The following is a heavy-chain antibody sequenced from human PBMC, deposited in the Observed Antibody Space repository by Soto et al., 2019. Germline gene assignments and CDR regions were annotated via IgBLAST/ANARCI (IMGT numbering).Heavy chain of an antibody. D-gene: IGHD3-10*01. CDR1: GFTFSDYY. CDR2: ISSSSSYT. Sequence: GGSLRLSCAASGFTFSDYYMSWIRQAPGKGLEWVSYISSSSSYTNYADSVKGRFTISRDNAKNSLYLQMNSLRAEDTAAYYCARRRVRGVNYGMDVWGQGTTVTVSS. V-gene: IGHV3-11*06. J-gene: IGHJ6*02. CDR3: ARRRVRGVNYGMDV.